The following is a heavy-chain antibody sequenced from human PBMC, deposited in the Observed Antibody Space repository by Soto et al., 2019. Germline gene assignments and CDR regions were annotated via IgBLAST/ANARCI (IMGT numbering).Heavy chain of an antibody. V-gene: IGHV1-69*12. CDR3: ARCTGAVDFYGMDV. J-gene: IGHJ6*02. Sequence: QVQLVQSGAEVKKPGSSVKVSCKASGGTFSSYAISWVRQAPAQGLEWMGGIIPIFGTANYAQKFQGRVTITADESTSTAYMELSSLRSEDTAVYYCARCTGAVDFYGMDVWGQGTTVTVSS. D-gene: IGHD2-15*01. CDR1: GGTFSSYA. CDR2: IIPIFGTA.